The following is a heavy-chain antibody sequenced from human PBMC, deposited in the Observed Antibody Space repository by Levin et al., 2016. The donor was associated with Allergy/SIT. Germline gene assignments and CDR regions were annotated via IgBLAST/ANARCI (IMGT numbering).Heavy chain of an antibody. V-gene: IGHV3-13*04. Sequence: GGSLRLSCAAFGFTFSSYDMHWVRQATGKGLEWVSAIGTAGDTYYSGSVKGRFTISRENDKSSLYLQMNSLRAGDTAVYYCARGFAGYVWGSYRSTYFDSWGQGTLVTVSS. CDR1: GFTFSSYD. CDR2: IGTAGDT. CDR3: ARGFAGYVWGSYRSTYFDS. J-gene: IGHJ4*02. D-gene: IGHD3-16*02.